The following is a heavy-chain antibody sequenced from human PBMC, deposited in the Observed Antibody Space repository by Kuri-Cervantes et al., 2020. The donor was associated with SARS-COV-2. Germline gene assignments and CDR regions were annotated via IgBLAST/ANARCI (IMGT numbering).Heavy chain of an antibody. J-gene: IGHJ4*02. D-gene: IGHD6-13*01. Sequence: LSLTCAASGFTFSNSWMSWVRQAPGKGLEWVANIKYDGSEKYYVDSVKGRFIISRDNSKNTLYLQMNSLRADDTAVYYCAKSMSIAAPASDYWGQGTLVTVSS. CDR2: IKYDGSEK. CDR1: GFTFSNSW. CDR3: AKSMSIAAPASDY. V-gene: IGHV3-7*03.